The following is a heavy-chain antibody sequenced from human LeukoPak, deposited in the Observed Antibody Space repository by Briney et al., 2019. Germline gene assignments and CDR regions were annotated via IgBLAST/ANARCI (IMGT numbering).Heavy chain of an antibody. Sequence: SETLSLTCTVSGGSISSYYWSWIRQPAGKGLEWIGRIYTSGSTNYNPSLKSRVTMSVDTSKNQFSLKLSSVTAADTAVYYCARDLGPEGIGVVIGNWFDPWGQGTLVTVSS. CDR1: GGSISSYY. V-gene: IGHV4-4*07. J-gene: IGHJ5*02. CDR3: ARDLGPEGIGVVIGNWFDP. D-gene: IGHD3-3*01. CDR2: IYTSGST.